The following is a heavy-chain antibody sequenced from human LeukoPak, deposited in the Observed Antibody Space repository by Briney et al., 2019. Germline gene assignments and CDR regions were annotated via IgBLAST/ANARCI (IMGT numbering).Heavy chain of an antibody. CDR3: ARADRLGAALLASFDY. CDR2: ISYDGSNK. V-gene: IGHV3-30*04. D-gene: IGHD3-16*01. J-gene: IGHJ4*02. Sequence: PGRSLRLSCAASGFTFSSYAMHWVRQAPGKGLEWVAVISYDGSNKYYADSVKGRFTISRDNAKNSLYLQMNSLRAEDTAVYYCARADRLGAALLASFDYWGQGTLVTVSS. CDR1: GFTFSSYA.